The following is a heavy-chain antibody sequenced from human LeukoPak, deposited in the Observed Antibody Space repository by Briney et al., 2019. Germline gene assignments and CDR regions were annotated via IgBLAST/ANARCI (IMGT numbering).Heavy chain of an antibody. V-gene: IGHV3-30*02. Sequence: GGSLRLSCAASGFTFTSYTMNWVRQAPGKGLEWVAFIRYDGSNKYYADSVKGRFTISRDNSKNTLYLQMNSLRAEDTAVYYCAKDSNSGYDSTSYYYDSSGYNDYWGQGTLVTVSS. CDR3: AKDSNSGYDSTSYYYDSSGYNDY. D-gene: IGHD3-22*01. CDR1: GFTFTSYT. J-gene: IGHJ4*02. CDR2: IRYDGSNK.